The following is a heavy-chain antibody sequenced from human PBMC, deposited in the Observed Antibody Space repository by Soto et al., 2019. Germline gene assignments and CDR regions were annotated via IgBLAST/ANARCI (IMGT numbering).Heavy chain of an antibody. J-gene: IGHJ5*02. CDR1: GGSISSYY. D-gene: IGHD6-13*01. V-gene: IGHV4-59*01. CDR2: IYYSGST. CDR3: ARGLEQQPVLGGRYNWFDP. Sequence: SETLSLTCTVSGGSISSYYWSWIRQPPGKGLEWIGYIYYSGSTNYNPSLKSRVTISVDTSKNQFSLKLSSVTAADTAVYYCARGLEQQPVLGGRYNWFDPWGRGTLVTVSS.